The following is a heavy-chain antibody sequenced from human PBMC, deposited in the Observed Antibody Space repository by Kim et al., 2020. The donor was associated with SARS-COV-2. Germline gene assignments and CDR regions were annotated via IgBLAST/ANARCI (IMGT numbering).Heavy chain of an antibody. Sequence: SETLSLTCTVSGGSISSYYWSWIRQPPGKGLEWIGYIYYSGSTNYNPSLKSRVTISVDTSKNHVSLKLSSVTAADTAVYYCARGLYDSSGYYLVFYFDYWGQGTLVTVSS. J-gene: IGHJ4*02. CDR2: IYYSGST. CDR3: ARGLYDSSGYYLVFYFDY. CDR1: GGSISSYY. D-gene: IGHD3-22*01. V-gene: IGHV4-59*13.